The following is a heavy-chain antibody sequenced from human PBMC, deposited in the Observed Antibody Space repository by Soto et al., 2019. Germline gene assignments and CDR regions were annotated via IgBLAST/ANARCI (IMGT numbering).Heavy chain of an antibody. Sequence: SETLSLTRTVSGGSITSSSHYWGWIRQPPGKGLECIGNIYYDGNTYYNPSLKSRVTISLDTSKNQFSLRLNSVTAADTAVYYCARSSITPRLFMYPFDYWGQGTLFTVSS. D-gene: IGHD6-6*01. CDR2: IYYDGNT. CDR1: GGSITSSSHY. V-gene: IGHV4-39*01. CDR3: ARSSITPRLFMYPFDY. J-gene: IGHJ4*02.